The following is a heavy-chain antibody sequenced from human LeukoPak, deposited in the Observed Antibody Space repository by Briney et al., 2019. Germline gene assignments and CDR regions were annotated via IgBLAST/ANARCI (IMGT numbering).Heavy chain of an antibody. J-gene: IGHJ4*02. D-gene: IGHD3-10*02. CDR1: GFTFSNYA. CDR3: AKSGAYVIDY. CDR2: ISSSGGTT. V-gene: IGHV3-23*01. Sequence: GGSLRLSCAASGFTFSNYAMSWVRRAPGKGLEWVSFISSSGGTTYYADSVKGRFTISRDNSKNTLYLQMNSLKVEDTAIYYCAKSGAYVIDYWGQGTLVTVSS.